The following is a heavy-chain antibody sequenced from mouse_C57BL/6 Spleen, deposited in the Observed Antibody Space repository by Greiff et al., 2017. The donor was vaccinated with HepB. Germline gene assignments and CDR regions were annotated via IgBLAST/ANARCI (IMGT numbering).Heavy chain of an antibody. V-gene: IGHV2-9*01. CDR2: IWGGGST. J-gene: IGHJ3*01. Sequence: QVHVKQSGPGLVAPSQSLSITCTVSGFSLTSYGVDWVRQPPGKGLEWLGVIWGGGSTNYNSALMSRLSISKDNSKSQVFLKMNSLQTDDTAMYYCATPYDYDREFAYWGQGTLVTVSA. CDR1: GFSLTSYG. D-gene: IGHD2-4*01. CDR3: ATPYDYDREFAY.